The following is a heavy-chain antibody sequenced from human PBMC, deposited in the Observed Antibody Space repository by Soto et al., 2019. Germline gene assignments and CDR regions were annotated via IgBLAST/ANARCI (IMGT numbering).Heavy chain of an antibody. CDR3: ARGDEMTAVTIFEY. V-gene: IGHV1-69*01. J-gene: IGHJ4*02. Sequence: HVQLEQPGADEKRTGTSVKDSCKASGGAVGRYSFSCLRQAPGQGREWIGGVIPVFNTSNYSLKFQGRVAIFADLSTSTVFMELRSLRSEDTALYYCARGDEMTAVTIFEYWGQGTLVTVSS. D-gene: IGHD4-17*01. CDR2: VIPVFNTS. CDR1: GGAVGRYS.